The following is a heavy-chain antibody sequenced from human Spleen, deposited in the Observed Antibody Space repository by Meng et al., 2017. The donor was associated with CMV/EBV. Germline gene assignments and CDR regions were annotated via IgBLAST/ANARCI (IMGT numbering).Heavy chain of an antibody. CDR1: GYSFSDYY. Sequence: ASVKVSCKASGYSFSDYYIHWVRLAPGQGLEWMGRINPYSGDTHFAQNFQARVSMTRDTSISTAYMELSRLRSDDTAVYYCARGESELPGSGTNWGQGTLVTVSS. J-gene: IGHJ4*02. CDR3: ARGESELPGSGTN. CDR2: INPYSGDT. V-gene: IGHV1-2*02. D-gene: IGHD3-10*01.